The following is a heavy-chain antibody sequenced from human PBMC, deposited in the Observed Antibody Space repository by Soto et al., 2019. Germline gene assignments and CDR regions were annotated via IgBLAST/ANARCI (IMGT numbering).Heavy chain of an antibody. V-gene: IGHV3-33*01. CDR2: IWDDGSNK. CDR3: ARGLFSYSSSSANWFDP. CDR1: GFRLRRYG. D-gene: IGHD6-13*01. J-gene: IGHJ5*02. Sequence: RLSCGVSGFRLRRYGLLPARQAPGRGLEWVALIWDDGSNKDYADSVRGRFTISRDNSKNTLYLEMNSLRVDDTGVYYCARGLFSYSSSSANWFDPWGQGALVTVSS.